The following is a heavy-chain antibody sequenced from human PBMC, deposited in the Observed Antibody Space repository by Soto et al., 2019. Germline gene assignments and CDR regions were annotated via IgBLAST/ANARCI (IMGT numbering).Heavy chain of an antibody. Sequence: SETLSLTCTVSGGSISGYYWTWIRQSPGKGLEWIGYIYHSGSTLYNPSLKSRVTISVDKSKNQFSLKLSSVTAADTAVYYCARDQLEGNWFDPWGQGTLVTVSS. CDR3: ARDQLEGNWFDP. V-gene: IGHV4-59*12. CDR1: GGSISGYY. D-gene: IGHD1-1*01. CDR2: IYHSGST. J-gene: IGHJ5*02.